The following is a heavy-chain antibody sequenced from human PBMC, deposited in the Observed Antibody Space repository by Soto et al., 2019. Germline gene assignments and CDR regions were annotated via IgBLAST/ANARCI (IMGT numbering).Heavy chain of an antibody. CDR2: ISAYNGNT. J-gene: IGHJ3*02. V-gene: IGHV1-18*01. D-gene: IGHD3-10*01. CDR1: GYNFILHG. Sequence: QGQLVQSVGEVKKPGASLKVSCKASGYNFILHGISWVRQAPGQGLEWMGWISAYNGNTNHAQNCQDRVTMTTDPSTRTVNMELRSLRSDDTAVYYCARVWYDGNSGAFDIWGQGTKVTVSS. CDR3: ARVWYDGNSGAFDI.